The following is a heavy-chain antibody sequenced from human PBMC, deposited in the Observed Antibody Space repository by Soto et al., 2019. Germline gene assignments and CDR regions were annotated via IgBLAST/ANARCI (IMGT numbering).Heavy chain of an antibody. Sequence: QVQLQESGPGLVKPSETLSLTCTVSGGSISSYYWSLIRQPPGTGLERIGSIYYSGSTNYKPSLMCCVASSVHTSRNQCSRTLSSVTGADTAVYYCARRWGDFFDNLGHGTLVTVSS. D-gene: IGHD3-16*01. J-gene: IGHJ4*01. CDR2: IYYSGST. CDR3: ARRWGDFFDN. V-gene: IGHV4-59*08. CDR1: GGSISSYY.